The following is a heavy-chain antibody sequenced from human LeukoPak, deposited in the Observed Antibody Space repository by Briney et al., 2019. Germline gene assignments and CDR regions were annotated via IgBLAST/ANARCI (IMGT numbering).Heavy chain of an antibody. V-gene: IGHV3-30*18. CDR3: AKGPPYSSAQYIDY. Sequence: GGSLRLSCAASGFTFSSYGIHWVRQAPGKGPEWVAVISYDGGYTYYADSVKGRFTISRDNSKNTLYLQMNSLRAEDTAVYYCAKGPPYSSAQYIDYWGQGTLVTVSS. J-gene: IGHJ4*02. CDR1: GFTFSSYG. D-gene: IGHD6-25*01. CDR2: ISYDGGYT.